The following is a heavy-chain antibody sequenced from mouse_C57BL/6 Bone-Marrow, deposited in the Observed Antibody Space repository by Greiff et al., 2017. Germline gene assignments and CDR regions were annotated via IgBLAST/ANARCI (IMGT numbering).Heavy chain of an antibody. CDR2: IDPEDGET. J-gene: IGHJ3*01. CDR1: GFNITDYY. V-gene: IGHV14-2*01. Sequence: VQLQQSGAELVKPGASVKLSCTASGFNITDYYMHWVKQRTEQGLEWIGRIDPEDGETKYAQKFKGKDTITADTSSNTAYLQLSSLSSEDTAVYYGATGAYWGQGTLVTVSA. CDR3: ATGAY.